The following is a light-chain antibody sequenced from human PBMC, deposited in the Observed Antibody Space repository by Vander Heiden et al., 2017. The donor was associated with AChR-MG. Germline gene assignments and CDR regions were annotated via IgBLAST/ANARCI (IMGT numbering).Light chain of an antibody. J-gene: IGLJ1*01. CDR1: STDIGGYTY. Sequence: QSALPQPASVSGSPGPSIAISCSGTSTDIGGYTYSFWYQQHPGKAPKLIIYDLIHRPSGVSDRFSASKSGNTASLTISGLQAEDEADYYCSSYTTSSTFVFGTGTTVTVL. CDR3: SSYTTSSTFV. V-gene: IGLV2-14*03. CDR2: DLI.